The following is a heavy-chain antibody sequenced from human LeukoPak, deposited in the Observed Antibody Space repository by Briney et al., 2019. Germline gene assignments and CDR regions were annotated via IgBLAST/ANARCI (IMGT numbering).Heavy chain of an antibody. Sequence: PSETLSLTCNVSGGPIRSAGYYWSWIRQSPGRGLEWIGYIYHSGTTFYSPSLKSRVTISIDTSKSQFSLTLSAVAVADTAVYYCARNWGYNYGYGSFDSWGQGILVTVSS. D-gene: IGHD5-24*01. CDR1: GGPIRSAGYY. V-gene: IGHV4-30-2*06. CDR3: ARNWGYNYGYGSFDS. J-gene: IGHJ4*02. CDR2: IYHSGTT.